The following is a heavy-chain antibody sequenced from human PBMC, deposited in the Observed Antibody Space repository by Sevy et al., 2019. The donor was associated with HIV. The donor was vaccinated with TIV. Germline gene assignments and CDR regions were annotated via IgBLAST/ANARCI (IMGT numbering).Heavy chain of an antibody. CDR2: INPSGGST. CDR3: ARVPPPRLGTAIVSRGYYFDY. CDR1: GYAFTSYY. D-gene: IGHD5-18*01. J-gene: IGHJ4*02. V-gene: IGHV1-46*01. Sequence: ASVKVSCKASGYAFTSYYMHWVRQATGQGLEWMGIINPSGGSTSYAQKFQGRVTMTRDTSTSTVYMELSSLRSEDTAVYYCARVPPPRLGTAIVSRGYYFDYWGQGTLVTVSS.